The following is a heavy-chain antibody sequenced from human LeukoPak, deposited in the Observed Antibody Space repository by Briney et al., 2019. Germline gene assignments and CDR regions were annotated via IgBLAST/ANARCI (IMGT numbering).Heavy chain of an antibody. D-gene: IGHD1-7*01. CDR3: ARTGTTFDY. CDR2: ISDSTSTSTI. V-gene: IGHV3-11*01. J-gene: IGHJ4*02. CDR1: GFSFSDYY. Sequence: PGGSLRLSCAASGFSFSDYYMGWTRQAPGKGPEWVSYISDSTSTSTIYYTDSVKGRFTISRDNAKNSLFLQMNSLRAEDTAVYFCARTGTTFDYWGQGTLVTVSS.